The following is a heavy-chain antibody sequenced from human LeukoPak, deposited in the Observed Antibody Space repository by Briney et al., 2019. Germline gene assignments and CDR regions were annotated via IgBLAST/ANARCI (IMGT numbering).Heavy chain of an antibody. Sequence: GSSVKVSCKASGGTFSSYAISWVRQAPGQGLEWMGGIIPIFGTANYAQKFQGRVTITTDESTSTAYMELSGLRSEDTAVYYCARAPLRQNYYDSSGYFSWFDPWGQGTLVTVSS. CDR3: ARAPLRQNYYDSSGYFSWFDP. J-gene: IGHJ5*02. V-gene: IGHV1-69*05. CDR2: IIPIFGTA. CDR1: GGTFSSYA. D-gene: IGHD3-22*01.